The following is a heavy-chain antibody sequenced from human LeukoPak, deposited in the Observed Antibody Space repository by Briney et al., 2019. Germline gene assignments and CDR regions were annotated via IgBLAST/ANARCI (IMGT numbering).Heavy chain of an antibody. D-gene: IGHD4-17*01. Sequence: GGSLRLSCVVSGFTVCSNYMSWVRQAPGKGLEWVSVIYSGGTTNYADSVKGRFTVYRDNSKNTLYLQMNSLRAEDTAVYYCASKLTTGYWGQGTLVTVSS. CDR2: IYSGGTT. J-gene: IGHJ4*02. V-gene: IGHV3-66*01. CDR1: GFTVCSNY. CDR3: ASKLTTGY.